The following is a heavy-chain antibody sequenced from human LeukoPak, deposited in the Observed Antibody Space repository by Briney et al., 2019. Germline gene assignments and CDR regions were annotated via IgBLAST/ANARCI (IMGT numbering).Heavy chain of an antibody. D-gene: IGHD1-26*01. V-gene: IGHV4-34*01. CDR3: ARPGKTATTGFDI. Sequence: PSETLSLTCAVYGGSFSDYYWSWIRQPPGKGLEWIGEINHSGSTNYNPSLKSRVTISVDTSKNQFSLNLSSVTAADTALYFCARPGKTATTGFDIWGQGTMVTVPS. J-gene: IGHJ3*02. CDR2: INHSGST. CDR1: GGSFSDYY.